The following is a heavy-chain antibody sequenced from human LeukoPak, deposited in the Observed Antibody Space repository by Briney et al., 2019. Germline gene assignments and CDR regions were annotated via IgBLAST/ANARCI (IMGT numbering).Heavy chain of an antibody. CDR1: GFTFSSYG. D-gene: IGHD1-26*01. CDR2: IQYDGSNK. J-gene: IGHJ5*02. Sequence: GRSLTLSCAASGFTFSSYGMHWVRQAPGKGLEWVGVIQYDGSNKYYAYTVKGRFTISRDNSKNTLYLQMNSLRAEDTAVYYCAKPHWAYVGAPKWFDPWGQGTLVTVSS. CDR3: AKPHWAYVGAPKWFDP. V-gene: IGHV3-30*18.